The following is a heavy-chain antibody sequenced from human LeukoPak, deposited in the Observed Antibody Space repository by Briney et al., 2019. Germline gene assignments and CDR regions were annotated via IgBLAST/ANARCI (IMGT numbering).Heavy chain of an antibody. CDR1: GGSISSSSYY. V-gene: IGHV4-39*01. J-gene: IGHJ6*03. Sequence: SETLCLTCTVSGGSISSSSYYWGWIRQPPGKGLEGIGRIYYSGSTYYNPSLKSRVTISVDTSKNQFSLKLSSVTAADTAVYYCARTAGYSYGYYYYYYYMDVWGKGTTVTVSS. D-gene: IGHD5-18*01. CDR2: IYYSGST. CDR3: ARTAGYSYGYYYYYYYMDV.